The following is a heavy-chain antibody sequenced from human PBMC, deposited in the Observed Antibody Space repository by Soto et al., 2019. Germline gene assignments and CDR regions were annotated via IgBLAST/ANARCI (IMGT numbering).Heavy chain of an antibody. V-gene: IGHV3-48*01. CDR3: ARDYHDYNYGNWFDP. D-gene: IGHD4-4*01. Sequence: GGSLRLSCAASGFTFSSYSMNWVRQAPGKGLEWVSYISSSSSTIYYADSVKGRFTISRDNAKNSLYLQMNSLRAEDTAVYYCARDYHDYNYGNWFDPWGQGTLVTVSS. J-gene: IGHJ5*02. CDR1: GFTFSSYS. CDR2: ISSSSSTI.